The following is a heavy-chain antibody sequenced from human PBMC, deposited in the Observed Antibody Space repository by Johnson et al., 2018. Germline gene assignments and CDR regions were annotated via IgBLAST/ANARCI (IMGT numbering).Heavy chain of an antibody. V-gene: IGHV4-4*02. CDR1: GGSINSNNW. CDR2: IYHRGNS. CDR3: ARDLVYYYYMDV. J-gene: IGHJ6*03. Sequence: QVQLQESGPGLVKPSGTLSLTCAVSGGSINSNNWWRWVRQPPGKGLAWMGEIYHRGNSNYNPSLKSRVTISVEKTRNQFSLRRTSVTAAATAVYYCARDLVYYYYMDVWGKGTTVIVSS.